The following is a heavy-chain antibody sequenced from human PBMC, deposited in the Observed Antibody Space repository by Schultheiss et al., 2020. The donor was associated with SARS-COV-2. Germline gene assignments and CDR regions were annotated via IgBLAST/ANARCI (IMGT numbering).Heavy chain of an antibody. Sequence: SETLSLTCTVSGGSISSYYWSWIRQPPGKGLEWIGYIYYSGTIKYNPSLKSRVTISVDSSKKQLSLRLSSVTAADTAVYYCARARVTTYSYWYFDLWGRGTLVTVSS. CDR1: GGSISSYY. D-gene: IGHD4-17*01. J-gene: IGHJ2*01. CDR2: IYYSGTI. CDR3: ARARVTTYSYWYFDL. V-gene: IGHV4-59*01.